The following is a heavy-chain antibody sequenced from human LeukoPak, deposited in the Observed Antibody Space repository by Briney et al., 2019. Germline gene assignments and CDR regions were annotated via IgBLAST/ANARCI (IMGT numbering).Heavy chain of an antibody. CDR1: GFTFSSYS. Sequence: GRSLRLSCAASGFTFSSYSMNWVRQAPGKGLEWVSSISSSSSYIYYADSVKGRFTISRDNAKNSLYLQMNSLRAEDTAVYYCARDSDGYFDYWGQGTLVTVSS. J-gene: IGHJ4*02. CDR3: ARDSDGYFDY. D-gene: IGHD5-24*01. V-gene: IGHV3-21*01. CDR2: ISSSSSYI.